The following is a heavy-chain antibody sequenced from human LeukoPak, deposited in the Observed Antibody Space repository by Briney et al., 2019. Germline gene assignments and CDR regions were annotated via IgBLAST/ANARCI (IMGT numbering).Heavy chain of an antibody. D-gene: IGHD6-13*01. CDR2: ITGRGDET. CDR3: AKGAAAGLVDWFDP. J-gene: IGHJ5*02. CDR1: GFIFSNYA. V-gene: IGHV3-23*01. Sequence: GGSLRLSCAASGFIFSNYALMWVRQAPGKGLEWVSSITGRGDETFYADSVKDRFSLSRDNSKNMLYLQMYSLGAEDTAIYYCAKGAAAGLVDWFDPWGQGTLVTVSS.